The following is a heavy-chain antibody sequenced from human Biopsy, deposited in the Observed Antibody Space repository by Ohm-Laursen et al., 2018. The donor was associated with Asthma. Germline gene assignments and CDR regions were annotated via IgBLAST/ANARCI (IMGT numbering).Heavy chain of an antibody. CDR3: ARKAGSCISRTCYSLDF. CDR1: GGTFNTYV. V-gene: IGHV1-69*05. Sequence: APVKVSCKSLGGTFNTYVIGWVRQAPGQGLEWMGGINSVFGTTTYPQKFQDRVTITTDDSTSTVYMELSSLRSEDTAVYYCARKAGSCISRTCYSLDFWGQGTLVTVSS. CDR2: INSVFGTT. J-gene: IGHJ4*02. D-gene: IGHD2-2*01.